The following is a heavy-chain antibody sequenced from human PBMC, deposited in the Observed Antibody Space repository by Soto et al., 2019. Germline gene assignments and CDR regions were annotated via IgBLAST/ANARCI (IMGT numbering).Heavy chain of an antibody. J-gene: IGHJ4*02. CDR1: GFTFSSYA. CDR2: ISGSGGST. CDR3: AKGFRTVTRPAGEFDY. Sequence: EVQLLESGGGLVQPGGSLRLSCAASGFTFSSYAMSWVRQAPGKGLEWVSAISGSGGSTYYADSVKGRFTISRDNSKNTLYLQMNSLRAEDTAVYYCAKGFRTVTRPAGEFDYWGQGTLVTVSS. D-gene: IGHD4-17*01. V-gene: IGHV3-23*01.